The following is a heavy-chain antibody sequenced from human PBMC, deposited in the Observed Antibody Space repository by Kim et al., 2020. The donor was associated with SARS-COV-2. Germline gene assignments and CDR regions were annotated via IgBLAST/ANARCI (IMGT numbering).Heavy chain of an antibody. CDR2: IWSDGSNK. V-gene: IGHV3-33*01. D-gene: IGHD6-13*01. Sequence: GESLKISCAASGFTFNSYGMHWVRQAPGTGLEWVAVIWSDGSNKYYADSVKGRFTISRDNSKSTLYLQMNSLRAEDTAVYYCARELRIAAHLSYYYGMDVWGQGTTVTVSS. CDR1: GFTFNSYG. CDR3: ARELRIAAHLSYYYGMDV. J-gene: IGHJ6*02.